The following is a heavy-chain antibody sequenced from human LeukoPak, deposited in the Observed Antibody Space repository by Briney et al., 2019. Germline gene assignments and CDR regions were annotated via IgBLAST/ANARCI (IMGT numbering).Heavy chain of an antibody. J-gene: IGHJ4*02. Sequence: PSETLSLTCTVSGGSISSYYWGWIRQPAGGGLEWIGRIYSSGSTNYNPSLKSRVTVSVDTSKNQFYLKLSSVTAADTAMYYCARAAKYGSGSYYSFDYWGQGTLVTVSS. V-gene: IGHV4-4*07. CDR1: GGSISSYY. CDR3: ARAAKYGSGSYYSFDY. CDR2: IYSSGST. D-gene: IGHD3-10*01.